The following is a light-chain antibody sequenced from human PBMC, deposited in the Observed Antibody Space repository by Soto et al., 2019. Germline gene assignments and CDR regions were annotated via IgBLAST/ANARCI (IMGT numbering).Light chain of an antibody. J-gene: IGKJ1*01. CDR2: YAS. CDR3: QQSYSYPWP. Sequence: AIRMTQSPSSFSASTGDRVTITCRASHGISRYLAWYQQKPGKAPKLLIYYASTWQSGVPSRFSGSGSGTNLTITISYLKSEDFATYYCQQSYSYPWPVGQGTKVEIK. V-gene: IGKV1-8*01. CDR1: HGISRY.